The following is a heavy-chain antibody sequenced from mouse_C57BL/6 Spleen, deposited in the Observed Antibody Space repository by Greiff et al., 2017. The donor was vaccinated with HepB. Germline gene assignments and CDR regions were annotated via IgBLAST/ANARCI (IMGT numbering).Heavy chain of an antibody. D-gene: IGHD1-1*01. CDR3: ARALITTLDY. Sequence: QVTLKVCGPGILQSSQTLSLTCSFSGFSLSTSGMGVSWIRQPSGKGLEWLAHIYWDDDKRYNPCLKSRLTISKDTSRNQVFLKITSVDTADTATYYCARALITTLDYWGQGTTLTVSS. V-gene: IGHV8-12*01. J-gene: IGHJ2*01. CDR2: IYWDDDK. CDR1: GFSLSTSGMG.